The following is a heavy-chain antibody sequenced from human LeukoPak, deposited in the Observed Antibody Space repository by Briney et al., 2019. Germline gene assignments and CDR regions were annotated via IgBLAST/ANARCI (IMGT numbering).Heavy chain of an antibody. Sequence: GGSLRLSCAASGFTFSTHWMTWVRQAPGKGLEWVSAISGSGGSTYYADSVKGRFTISRDNSKNTLYLQMNSLRAEDTAVYYCAKDTYYYDSSGYYYEYFDYWGQGTLVTVSS. V-gene: IGHV3-23*01. CDR2: ISGSGGST. D-gene: IGHD3-22*01. CDR1: GFTFSTHW. J-gene: IGHJ4*02. CDR3: AKDTYYYDSSGYYYEYFDY.